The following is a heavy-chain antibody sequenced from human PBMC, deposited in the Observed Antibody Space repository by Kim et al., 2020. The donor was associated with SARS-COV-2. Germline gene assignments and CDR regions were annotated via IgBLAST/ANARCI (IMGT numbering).Heavy chain of an antibody. CDR1: GYTFTGYY. J-gene: IGHJ4*02. CDR3: AREPLAAAGTGFDY. V-gene: IGHV1-2*02. Sequence: ASVKVSCKASGYTFTGYYMHWVRQAPGQGLEWMGWINPNSGGTNYAQKFQGRVTMTRDTSISTAYMELSRLRSDDTAVYYCAREPLAAAGTGFDYWGQGTLVTVSS. CDR2: INPNSGGT. D-gene: IGHD6-13*01.